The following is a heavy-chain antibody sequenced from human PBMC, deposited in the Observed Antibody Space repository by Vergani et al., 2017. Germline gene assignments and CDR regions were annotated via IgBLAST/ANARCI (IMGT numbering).Heavy chain of an antibody. V-gene: IGHV1-69*06. J-gene: IGHJ6*02. Sequence: QVQLVQSGAEVKKPGSSVKVSCKASGGTFSTYAINWVRQAPGQGLEWMGGIIPIFGTANYAQKFQDRVTITADKSTSTAYMELSSLRSEDTAVYYCAREPGTYSSTWYVYHSGMDFWGQGTTVTVSS. D-gene: IGHD6-13*01. CDR2: IIPIFGTA. CDR1: GGTFSTYA. CDR3: AREPGTYSSTWYVYHSGMDF.